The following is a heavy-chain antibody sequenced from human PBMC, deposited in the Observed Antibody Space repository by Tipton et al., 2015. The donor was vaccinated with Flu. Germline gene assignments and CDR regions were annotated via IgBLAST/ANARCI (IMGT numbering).Heavy chain of an antibody. Sequence: TLSLTCAVSGGSISSGTWWSWVRQPPGKGLEWIGEIPHSGRTNYNPSLKSRVTLSIDTSKNHFSLKMKSVTATDMAVYYCARRDYSNYVSDPKSWFDPWGQGTLVAVSS. CDR1: GGSISSGTW. D-gene: IGHD4-11*01. CDR3: ARRDYSNYVSDPKSWFDP. CDR2: IPHSGRT. J-gene: IGHJ5*02. V-gene: IGHV4-4*02.